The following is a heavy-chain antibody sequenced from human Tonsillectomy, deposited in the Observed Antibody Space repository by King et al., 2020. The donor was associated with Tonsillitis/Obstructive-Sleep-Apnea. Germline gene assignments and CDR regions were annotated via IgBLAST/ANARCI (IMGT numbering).Heavy chain of an antibody. J-gene: IGHJ4*02. V-gene: IGHV1-18*01. CDR3: ARDIVESRLFDY. CDR1: GYTFTSYG. D-gene: IGHD1-26*01. Sequence: VQLVQSGAEVKKPGASVKVSCKASGYTFTSYGLGWVRQAPGQGPEWMGWISTYTGNTQYAQKFQSRVTMTTDTSTNTAYMELRSLRSDDTAVYYCARDIVESRLFDYWGQGTLVTVSS. CDR2: ISTYTGNT.